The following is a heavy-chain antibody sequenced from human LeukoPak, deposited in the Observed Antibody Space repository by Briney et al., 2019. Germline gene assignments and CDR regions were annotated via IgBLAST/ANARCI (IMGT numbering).Heavy chain of an antibody. D-gene: IGHD5-12*01. CDR1: GFTFSDYY. J-gene: IGHJ4*02. Sequence: GGSLRLSCAASGFTFSDYYMSWIRQAPGKGLEWVSYISSSGSTIYYADSVKGRFTISRDNAKNSLSLQMNSLRAEDTAVYYCARETHIKGDSGYDFTNYWGQGTLVTVSS. CDR3: ARETHIKGDSGYDFTNY. V-gene: IGHV3-11*04. CDR2: ISSSGSTI.